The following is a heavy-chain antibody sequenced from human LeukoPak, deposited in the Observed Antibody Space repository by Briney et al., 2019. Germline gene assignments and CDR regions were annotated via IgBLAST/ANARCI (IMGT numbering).Heavy chain of an antibody. J-gene: IGHJ6*03. CDR2: INHSGST. CDR1: GGSFSGYY. D-gene: IGHD3-16*02. Sequence: PSETLSLTCAVYGGSFSGYYWSWIRQPPGKGLEWIGEINHSGSTNYNPSLKSRVTISVDTSKNQFSLKLSSVTAADTAVYYCARRGRVIPYYYYMDVWGKGTTVTVSS. V-gene: IGHV4-34*01. CDR3: ARRGRVIPYYYYMDV.